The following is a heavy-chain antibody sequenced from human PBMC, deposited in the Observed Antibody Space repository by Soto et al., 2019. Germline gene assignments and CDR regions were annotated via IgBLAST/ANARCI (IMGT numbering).Heavy chain of an antibody. CDR2: IDPSDSYT. D-gene: IGHD4-17*01. Sequence: PGESLKISCKGSGYSFTSYWISWARQMPGKGLEWMGRIDPSDSYTNYSPSFQGHVTISADKSISTAYLQWSSLKASDTAMYYCARGSNDYGDYVWFDPWGQGTLVTVSS. CDR1: GYSFTSYW. CDR3: ARGSNDYGDYVWFDP. V-gene: IGHV5-10-1*01. J-gene: IGHJ5*02.